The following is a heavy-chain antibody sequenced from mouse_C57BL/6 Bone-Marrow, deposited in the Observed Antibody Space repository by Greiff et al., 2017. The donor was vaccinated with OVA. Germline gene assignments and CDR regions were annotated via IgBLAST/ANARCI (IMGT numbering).Heavy chain of an antibody. CDR3: AIYLLLRFYYFDY. V-gene: IGHV1-7*01. J-gene: IGHJ2*01. D-gene: IGHD1-1*01. Sequence: VQLQQSGAELAKPGASVKLSCKASGYTFTSYWMHWVKQRPGQGLEWIGYINPSSGYTKYNQKFKDKATLTADKSSSTAYMQLSSLTSEDSAVYYCAIYLLLRFYYFDYWGQGTTLTVSS. CDR2: INPSSGYT. CDR1: GYTFTSYW.